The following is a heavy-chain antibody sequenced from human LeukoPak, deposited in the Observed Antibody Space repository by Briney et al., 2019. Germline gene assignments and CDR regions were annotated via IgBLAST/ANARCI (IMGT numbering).Heavy chain of an antibody. V-gene: IGHV3-66*02. CDR1: GFTINANY. J-gene: IGHJ4*02. CDR3: VKVSGSYAYFDY. Sequence: GGSLRLSCAASGFTINANYMSWVRQAPGKGLEWVSDIYTGNSTIYADSVRGRFTISRDNSKNTLDLEMSSLRAEDTAVYYCVKVSGSYAYFDYWGQGTLVTVSS. D-gene: IGHD1-26*01. CDR2: IYTGNST.